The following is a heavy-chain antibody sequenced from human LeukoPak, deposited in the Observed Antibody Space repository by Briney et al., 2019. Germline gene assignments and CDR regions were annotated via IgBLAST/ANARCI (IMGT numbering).Heavy chain of an antibody. V-gene: IGHV3-33*01. Sequence: GKSLRLSCAASGFTFSRYGMHWVRQAPGKGLEWVAVIWYDGSNKDYGDSVKGRFTISRDNAKNSLYLQMNSLRAEDTALYYCARAHYGDFYNWFDPWGQDTLDTVSS. CDR3: ARAHYGDFYNWFDP. J-gene: IGHJ5*02. D-gene: IGHD4-17*01. CDR2: IWYDGSNK. CDR1: GFTFSRYG.